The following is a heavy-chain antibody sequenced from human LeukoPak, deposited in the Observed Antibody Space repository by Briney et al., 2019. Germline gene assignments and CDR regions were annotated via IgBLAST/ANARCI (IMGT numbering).Heavy chain of an antibody. V-gene: IGHV1-2*02. CDR1: GYTFTGYY. CDR3: ARETTKGPITMVRGVITYYFDY. J-gene: IGHJ4*02. D-gene: IGHD3-10*01. Sequence: GASVKVSCKASGYTFTGYYMHWVRQAPAQGLEGMGWINPNSGGTNYAQKFQGRVTMTRDTSISTAYMELSRLRSDDTAVYYCARETTKGPITMVRGVITYYFDYWGQGTLVTVSS. CDR2: INPNSGGT.